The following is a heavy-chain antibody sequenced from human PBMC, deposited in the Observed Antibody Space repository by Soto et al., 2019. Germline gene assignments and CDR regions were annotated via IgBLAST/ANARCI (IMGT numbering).Heavy chain of an antibody. CDR3: AREVGYTSAFGISSSSDY. CDR1: GFTLSSYA. D-gene: IGHD6-19*01. V-gene: IGHV3-30-3*01. J-gene: IGHJ4*02. CDR2: ISKGGSNL. Sequence: GGSLRLSCAASGFTLSSYAIHWVRQAPGKGLEWVTVISKGGSNLYFADSVKGRFTISRDNSKNTLYLQMNSLRSEDTAVYYCAREVGYTSAFGISSSSDYWGQGTLVTVSS.